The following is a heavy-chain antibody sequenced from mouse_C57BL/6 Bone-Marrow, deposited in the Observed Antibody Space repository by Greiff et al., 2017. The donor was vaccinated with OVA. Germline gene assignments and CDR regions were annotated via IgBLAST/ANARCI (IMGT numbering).Heavy chain of an antibody. V-gene: IGHV1-64*01. CDR2: IHPNSGST. CDR1: GYTFTSYW. CDR3: APYYYGSSYDFDY. Sequence: QVQLQQPGAELVKPGASVKLSCKASGYTFTSYWMHWVKQRPGQGLEWIGMIHPNSGSTNYNEKFKGKATLTADKSSSTAYMELRSLTSEDSAVYFCAPYYYGSSYDFDYWGQGTTLTVSS. D-gene: IGHD1-1*01. J-gene: IGHJ2*01.